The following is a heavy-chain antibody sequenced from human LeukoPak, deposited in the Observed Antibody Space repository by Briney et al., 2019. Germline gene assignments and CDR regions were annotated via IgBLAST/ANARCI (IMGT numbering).Heavy chain of an antibody. J-gene: IGHJ5*02. CDR3: ARDAPGYSYGS. V-gene: IGHV1-18*01. CDR1: GYTFTSYG. CDR2: ISAYSGNT. Sequence: ASVKVSCKASGYTFTSYGISWVRQAPGQGLEWMGWISAYSGNTNYAQKLQGRVTMTTDTSTSTAYMELRSLRSDDTAAYYCARDAPGYSYGSWGQGTLVTVSS. D-gene: IGHD5-18*01.